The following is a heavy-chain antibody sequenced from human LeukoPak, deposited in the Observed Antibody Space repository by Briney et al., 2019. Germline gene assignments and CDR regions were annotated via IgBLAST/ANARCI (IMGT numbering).Heavy chain of an antibody. CDR3: ARSEVGYCSGGSCRSLSAAEYFHH. V-gene: IGHV1-69*01. CDR1: GGTFSSYA. CDR2: IIPIFGTA. Sequence: GSSVKVSCKASGGTFSSYAISWVRQAPGHGLEWMGGIIPIFGTANYAQKFQGRVTITADESTSTAYMELSSLRSEDTAVYYCARSEVGYCSGGSCRSLSAAEYFHHWGQGTLVTVSS. D-gene: IGHD2-15*01. J-gene: IGHJ1*01.